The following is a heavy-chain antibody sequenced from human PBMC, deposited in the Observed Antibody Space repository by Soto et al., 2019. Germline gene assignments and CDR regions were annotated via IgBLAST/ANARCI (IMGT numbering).Heavy chain of an antibody. D-gene: IGHD3-22*01. Sequence: GGSLRLSCAASGFTFSSYAMSWVRQAPGKGLEWVSAISGSGGSTYYADSVKGRFTISRDNSKNTLCLQMNSLRAEDTAVYYCAKLKPYYYDSTEDYWGQGTLVTVSS. CDR1: GFTFSSYA. V-gene: IGHV3-23*01. J-gene: IGHJ4*02. CDR2: ISGSGGST. CDR3: AKLKPYYYDSTEDY.